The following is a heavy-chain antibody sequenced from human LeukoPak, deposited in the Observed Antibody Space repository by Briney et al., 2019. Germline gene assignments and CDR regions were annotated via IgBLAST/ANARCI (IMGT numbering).Heavy chain of an antibody. J-gene: IGHJ4*02. CDR3: ARGLFNYDNSGLNY. V-gene: IGHV3-33*01. D-gene: IGHD3-22*01. CDR2: IWYDGSNK. CDR1: GFTFSSYA. Sequence: GGSLRLSCAASGFTFSSYAMYWVRQAPGKGLEGVTNIWYDGSNKYYADSVKGRFTISRDNSKNTLYLQMNSLRAEDTAVYYCARGLFNYDNSGLNYWGQGTRVTVSS.